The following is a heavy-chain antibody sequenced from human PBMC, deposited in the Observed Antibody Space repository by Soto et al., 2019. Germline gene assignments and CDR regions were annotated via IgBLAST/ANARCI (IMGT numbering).Heavy chain of an antibody. CDR2: ISGSGGST. J-gene: IGHJ4*02. CDR1: GFPFSSYA. CDR3: AKKSHSSSCFDY. Sequence: GSLRLSCAASGFPFSSYAMSWVRQAPGKGLEWVSAISGSGGSTYYADSVKGRFTISRDNSKNTLYLQMNGLRAEDTAVYYCAKKSHSSSCFDYWGQGTLVTVSS. D-gene: IGHD6-13*01. V-gene: IGHV3-23*01.